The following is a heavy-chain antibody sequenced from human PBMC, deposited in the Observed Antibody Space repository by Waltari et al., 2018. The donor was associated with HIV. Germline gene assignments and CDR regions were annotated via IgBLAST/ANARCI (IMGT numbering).Heavy chain of an antibody. V-gene: IGHV1-69*08. CDR1: GGAFVSHT. Sequence: AEVKKPGSSVKVSCKASGGAFVSHTFNWVRQAPGQGLEWMGRAIPMFGTANYARKFQGRVTITADKSTTTAYMELNGLRIDDTAVYYCASARETMGVDFDSWGQGTLVTVS. CDR3: ASARETMGVDFDS. CDR2: AIPMFGTA. J-gene: IGHJ5*01. D-gene: IGHD3-10*01.